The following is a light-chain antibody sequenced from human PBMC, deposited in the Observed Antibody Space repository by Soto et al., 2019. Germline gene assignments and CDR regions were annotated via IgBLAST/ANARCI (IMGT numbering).Light chain of an antibody. V-gene: IGKV3-15*01. Sequence: EIVMTQSPATLSVSPGERATLSCRASQSVSSNLAWYQQKPGQAPRLLIYGASTRATGIPARFSGSGSGTEFTLTISSLQSEDVASYYCHTFGQGTRLEIK. CDR1: QSVSSN. CDR2: GAS. J-gene: IGKJ5*01. CDR3: HT.